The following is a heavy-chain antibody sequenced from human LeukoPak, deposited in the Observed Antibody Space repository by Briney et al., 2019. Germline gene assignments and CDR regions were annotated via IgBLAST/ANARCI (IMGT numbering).Heavy chain of an antibody. Sequence: GGSLRLSCAASGFTFSSYAMHWVRQAPGKGLEWVAVISYDGSNKYYTDSVKGRFTISRDNSKNTLYLQMNSLRAEDTAVYYCARELRFLEWLPSPPYYYYGMDVWGQGTTVTVSS. J-gene: IGHJ6*02. D-gene: IGHD3-3*01. CDR1: GFTFSSYA. V-gene: IGHV3-30-3*01. CDR3: ARELRFLEWLPSPPYYYYGMDV. CDR2: ISYDGSNK.